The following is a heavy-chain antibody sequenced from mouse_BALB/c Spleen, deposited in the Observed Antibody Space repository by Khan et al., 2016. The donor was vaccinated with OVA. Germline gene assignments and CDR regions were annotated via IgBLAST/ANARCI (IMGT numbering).Heavy chain of an antibody. CDR2: ISTGGHYT. D-gene: IGHD1-1*01. Sequence: EVELVESGGDLVEPGGSLKLSCAASGFTFSTYGMSWVRQTPDKRLEWVATISTGGHYTYYPDSVRGRFTIPRDNAKNTLYLQMTSLKSEDTAMFYCAKLAYYYDSEGFAYWGQGTLLTVSA. CDR1: GFTFSTYG. J-gene: IGHJ3*01. CDR3: AKLAYYYDSEGFAY. V-gene: IGHV5-6*01.